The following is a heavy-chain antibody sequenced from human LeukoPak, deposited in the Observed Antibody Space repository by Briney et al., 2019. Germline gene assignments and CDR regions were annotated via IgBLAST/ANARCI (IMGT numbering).Heavy chain of an antibody. CDR3: AGEYSSGWYFDY. CDR1: GGSISSYY. CDR2: IYYSGST. J-gene: IGHJ4*02. Sequence: PSETLSLTCTVSGGSISSYYWSWIRQPPGKGLEWIGYIYYSGSTNYNPSLKSRVTISVDTAKNQFSLKLSSVTADDTAVYYCAGEYSSGWYFDYWGKGPLVTVSS. V-gene: IGHV4-59*01. D-gene: IGHD6-19*01.